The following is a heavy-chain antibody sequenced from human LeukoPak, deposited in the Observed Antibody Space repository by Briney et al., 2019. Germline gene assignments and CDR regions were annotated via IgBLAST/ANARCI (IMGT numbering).Heavy chain of an antibody. J-gene: IGHJ6*03. CDR2: ISSNGGST. Sequence: GGSLRLSCAASGFTFSSYAMHWVRQAPGKGLEYVSAISSNGGSTYYANSVKGRFTISRDNSKNTLYLQMGSLRAEDMAVYYCARGVAITMVRGAVPYYYYMDVWGKGTTVTVSS. CDR3: ARGVAITMVRGAVPYYYYMDV. D-gene: IGHD3-10*01. CDR1: GFTFSSYA. V-gene: IGHV3-64*01.